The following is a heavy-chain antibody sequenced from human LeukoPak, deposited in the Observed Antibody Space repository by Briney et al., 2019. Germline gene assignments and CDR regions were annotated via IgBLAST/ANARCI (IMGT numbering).Heavy chain of an antibody. Sequence: ASVKVSCKASGYTFTGYYMHWVRQAPGQGLEWMGWINPNSGGTNYAQKFQGRVTMTRDTSMSTAYMELSRLRSDDTAVYYCARTNYDSSGYYSYYFDYWGQGTLVTVSS. D-gene: IGHD3-22*01. V-gene: IGHV1-2*02. CDR1: GYTFTGYY. CDR2: INPNSGGT. CDR3: ARTNYDSSGYYSYYFDY. J-gene: IGHJ4*02.